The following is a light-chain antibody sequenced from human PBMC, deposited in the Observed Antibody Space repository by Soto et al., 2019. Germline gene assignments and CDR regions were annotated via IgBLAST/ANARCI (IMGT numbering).Light chain of an antibody. J-gene: IGLJ2*01. V-gene: IGLV1-47*01. CDR2: KTD. CDR3: AAWDDSLSDVV. Sequence: QSVLTQPPSASETPGQRFTISCSGSSSNIESNYVHWYQQLPGTAPKLLIYKTDQRPSGVPDRFSGSMSGTSASLAISGLRSEDESDYFCAAWDDSLSDVVFGGGTQLTVL. CDR1: SSNIESNY.